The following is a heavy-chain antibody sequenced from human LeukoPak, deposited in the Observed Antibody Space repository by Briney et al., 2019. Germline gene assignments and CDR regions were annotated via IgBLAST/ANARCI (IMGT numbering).Heavy chain of an antibody. CDR3: ARLDCSSTSCQGFDP. J-gene: IGHJ5*02. CDR2: ISAYNGNT. V-gene: IGHV1-8*03. D-gene: IGHD2-2*01. Sequence: ASVKVSCKASGGTFSSYAISWVRQAPGQGLEWMGWISAYNGNTSYAQKFQGRVTITRNTSISTAYMELSSLRSEDTAVYYCARLDCSSTSCQGFDPWGQGTLVTVSS. CDR1: GGTFSSYA.